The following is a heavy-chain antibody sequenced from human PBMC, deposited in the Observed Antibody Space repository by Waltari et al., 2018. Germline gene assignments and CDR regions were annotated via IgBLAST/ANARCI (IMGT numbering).Heavy chain of an antibody. CDR1: GFTFSSYE. J-gene: IGHJ4*02. CDR2: ISSGGSTI. CDR3: ARVKVRELLGGLDY. Sequence: EVQLVESGGGLVQPGGSLRLSCAASGFTFSSYEMNWVRQAPGKGLEWVSYISSGGSTIYYADSVKGRFTVSRDNAKNSLYLQMNSLRAEDTAVYYCARVKVRELLGGLDYWGQGTLVTVSS. V-gene: IGHV3-48*03. D-gene: IGHD1-26*01.